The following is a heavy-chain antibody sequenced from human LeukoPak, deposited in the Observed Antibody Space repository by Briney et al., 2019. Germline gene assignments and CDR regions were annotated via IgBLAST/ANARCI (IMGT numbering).Heavy chain of an antibody. CDR3: ARSAVGTSCCTAVDY. CDR2: ISTSGDRT. CDR1: GFTFSTYA. V-gene: IGHV3-23*01. Sequence: GGSLRLSCAASGFTFSTYAMTWVRQAPGKGLEWVSGISTSGDRTYYADSVKGRFIISRDNSKNTLYLQMNSLRAEDTAEYYCARSAVGTSCCTAVDYWGQGTLVTVSS. J-gene: IGHJ4*02. D-gene: IGHD1-26*01.